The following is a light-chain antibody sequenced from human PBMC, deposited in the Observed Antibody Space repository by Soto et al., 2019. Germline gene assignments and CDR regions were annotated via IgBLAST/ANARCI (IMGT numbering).Light chain of an antibody. Sequence: QSALTQPASVSGSPVQSITISCTGTSSDVGGYNYVSWYQQYPGKAPKLMIYEVTHRPSGVSNRFSGSKSGNTASLTLSGLQPEDEADYYCTSFTTSNTWVFGGGTKLTVL. J-gene: IGLJ3*02. CDR3: TSFTTSNTWV. V-gene: IGLV2-14*01. CDR2: EVT. CDR1: SSDVGGYNY.